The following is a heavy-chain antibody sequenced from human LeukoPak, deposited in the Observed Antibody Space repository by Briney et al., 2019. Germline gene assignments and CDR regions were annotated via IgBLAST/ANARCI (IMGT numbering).Heavy chain of an antibody. Sequence: GGSLRLSCAASGFTFSSYAMSWVRQAPGKGLEWVSAISGSGGSTYYADSVKGRFTISRDNSKNTLYLQVNSLRAEDTAVYYCARDRAVAGTHNYYDYYGMDVWGQGTTVTVSS. CDR3: ARDRAVAGTHNYYDYYGMDV. V-gene: IGHV3-23*01. CDR1: GFTFSSYA. D-gene: IGHD6-19*01. CDR2: ISGSGGST. J-gene: IGHJ6*02.